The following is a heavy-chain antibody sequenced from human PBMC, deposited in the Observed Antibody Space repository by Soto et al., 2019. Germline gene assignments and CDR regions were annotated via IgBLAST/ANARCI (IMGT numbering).Heavy chain of an antibody. J-gene: IGHJ4*02. Sequence: SVKISCKASGFTFSNSAVKWVRQARGQRLEGRGWIVVGSGNTNYAQKFQERVTITRDMSTTTAYMELSSLRSEDTALYYCAADKGDSYGYGNYWGQGTLVTVSS. D-gene: IGHD5-18*01. V-gene: IGHV1-58*01. CDR3: AADKGDSYGYGNY. CDR1: GFTFSNSA. CDR2: IVVGSGNT.